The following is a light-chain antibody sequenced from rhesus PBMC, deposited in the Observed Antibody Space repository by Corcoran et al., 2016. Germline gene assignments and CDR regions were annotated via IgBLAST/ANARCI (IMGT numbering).Light chain of an antibody. Sequence: EIVLTQSPATLSLSPGERATLSCRASQSVRSSLAWYQQKPGQAPRSLIYDASNRAPGIPDRFSGSGAGTDFTLTISRREPEDVGVYYCQQYSNWPHLTFGGGTKVELK. J-gene: IGKJ4*01. CDR2: DAS. CDR3: QQYSNWPHLT. V-gene: IGKV3-35*01. CDR1: QSVRSS.